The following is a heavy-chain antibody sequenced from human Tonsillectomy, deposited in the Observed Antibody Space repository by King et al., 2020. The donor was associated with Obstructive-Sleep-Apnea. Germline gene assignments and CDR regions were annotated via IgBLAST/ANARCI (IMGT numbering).Heavy chain of an antibody. J-gene: IGHJ4*02. CDR1: GFTFSGYA. CDR2: ISFDGTIK. CDR3: ARDPIFGVVLPLDY. V-gene: IGHV3-30*04. D-gene: IGHD3-3*01. Sequence: VQLVESGGGVVQPGRSLRLSCAASGFTFSGYAIHWVRQAPGKGLEWVALISFDGTIKYYADSVKGRFTISRDNSNNTLYLQMSSLRAEATAVYFCARDPIFGVVLPLDYWGQGTLVTVSS.